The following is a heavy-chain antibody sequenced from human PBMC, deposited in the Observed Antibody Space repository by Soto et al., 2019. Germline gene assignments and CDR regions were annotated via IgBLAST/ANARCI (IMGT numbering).Heavy chain of an antibody. CDR1: GFTFSDHY. Sequence: EVQLVESGGGLVQPGGSLRLSCAASGFTFSDHYMDWVRQAPGKGLEWVGRTRNKANSYTTEYAASVKGRFTIARDDSKNALKLQMNRLKSEDTAVYYCVSSTGNYRNFDYWGQGTLVTVSS. D-gene: IGHD1-7*01. CDR2: TRNKANSYTT. CDR3: VSSTGNYRNFDY. V-gene: IGHV3-72*01. J-gene: IGHJ4*02.